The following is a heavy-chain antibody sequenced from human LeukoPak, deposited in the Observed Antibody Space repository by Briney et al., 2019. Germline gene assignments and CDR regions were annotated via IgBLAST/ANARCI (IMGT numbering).Heavy chain of an antibody. CDR3: ARIEGNQDPFDY. Sequence: PGGSLRLSCAASGFTFSSYSMNWVRQAPGKGLEWVAFIRNDGSNEYYADSVKGRFTISRDNFKNTLYLHMNSLRPEDTALYYCARIEGNQDPFDYWGQGTLVTVSS. CDR2: IRNDGSNE. D-gene: IGHD2-15*01. V-gene: IGHV3-30*02. J-gene: IGHJ4*02. CDR1: GFTFSSYS.